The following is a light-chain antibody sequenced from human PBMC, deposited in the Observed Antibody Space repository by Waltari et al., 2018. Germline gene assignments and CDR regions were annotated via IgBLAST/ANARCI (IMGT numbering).Light chain of an antibody. J-gene: IGKJ4*01. CDR2: DAS. Sequence: ELVLTQSPGILSLSPGERAVLSCRASHSVSSNYLAWYQPKPGQAPRLLIYDASTRATGVPPRFSGSGSGTEFTLTISSLQSEDFAVYSCQQYNDWPLTFGGGTKVEIK. CDR3: QQYNDWPLT. CDR1: HSVSSN. V-gene: IGKV3-15*01.